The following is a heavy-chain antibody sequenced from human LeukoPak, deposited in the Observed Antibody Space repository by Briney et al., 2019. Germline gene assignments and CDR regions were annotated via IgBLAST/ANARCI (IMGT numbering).Heavy chain of an antibody. J-gene: IGHJ4*02. CDR2: TSAYDGNT. D-gene: IGHD3-3*01. Sequence: ASVTVSCKASGYTFTSYGIRWVRQAPGQGVGGMGWTSAYDGNTNDAQKLQGRVTMTTDTSTSTAYMELRSLRSDDTAVYYCARSYDFWSGPHAPPLSDYWGQGSLVTASS. V-gene: IGHV1-18*01. CDR1: GYTFTSYG. CDR3: ARSYDFWSGPHAPPLSDY.